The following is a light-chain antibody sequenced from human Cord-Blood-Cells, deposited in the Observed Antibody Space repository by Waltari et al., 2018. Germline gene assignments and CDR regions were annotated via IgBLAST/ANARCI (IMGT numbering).Light chain of an antibody. CDR2: GKH. Sequence: SSELTQDPAVSVALGQTVRITCQGDSLRSYYASWYQQKPGQAPVLVIYGKHNRPSGIPDRFSGSSSGNTASLTITGAQAEDEADYYCNSRDSSGNHPPYVFGTGTKVTVL. V-gene: IGLV3-19*01. J-gene: IGLJ1*01. CDR3: NSRDSSGNHPPYV. CDR1: SLRSYY.